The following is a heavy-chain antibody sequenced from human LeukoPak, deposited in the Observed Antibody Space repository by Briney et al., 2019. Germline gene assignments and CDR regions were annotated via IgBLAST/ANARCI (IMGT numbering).Heavy chain of an antibody. Sequence: SSETLSFTCAVSGYSISSGYYWGWIRQPPGKGLEWIGSIYHSGTTYYNPSLKSRVTISVDTSKNQFSLKLSSVTAADTAVYYCARVIRSYYYDSSGYYNWFDPWGQGTLVTVSS. J-gene: IGHJ5*02. D-gene: IGHD3-22*01. CDR1: GYSISSGYY. CDR2: IYHSGTT. CDR3: ARVIRSYYYDSSGYYNWFDP. V-gene: IGHV4-38-2*01.